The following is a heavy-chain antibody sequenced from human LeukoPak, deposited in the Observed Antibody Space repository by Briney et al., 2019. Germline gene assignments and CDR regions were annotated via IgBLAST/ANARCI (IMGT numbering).Heavy chain of an antibody. CDR3: AKDLRAFTVAAGSDY. V-gene: IGHV3-9*01. J-gene: IGHJ4*02. D-gene: IGHD6-19*01. CDR2: ISWNSGSI. CDR1: GFTFDDYA. Sequence: PGRSLRLSCAASGFTFDDYAMHWVQQAPGKGLEWVSGISWNSGSIGYADSVKGRFTISRDNVKNSLYLQMNSLRAEDTALYYCAKDLRAFTVAAGSDYWGQGTLVTVSS.